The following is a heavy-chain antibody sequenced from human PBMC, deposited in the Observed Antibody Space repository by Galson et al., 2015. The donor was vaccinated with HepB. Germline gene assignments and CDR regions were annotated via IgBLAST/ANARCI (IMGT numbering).Heavy chain of an antibody. CDR3: AKVKDDSNGYSLRKYYFDS. V-gene: IGHV3-9*01. J-gene: IGHJ4*02. D-gene: IGHD3-22*01. CDR2: ISRNSGSV. Sequence: SLRLSCAGSGFNFDDYAMHWVRQAPGKGLEWVSGISRNSGSVGYADSVKGRFTISRENAKNSLYLQMHSLRADDTALYYCAKVKDDSNGYSLRKYYFDSWGQGTLVTVSS. CDR1: GFNFDDYA.